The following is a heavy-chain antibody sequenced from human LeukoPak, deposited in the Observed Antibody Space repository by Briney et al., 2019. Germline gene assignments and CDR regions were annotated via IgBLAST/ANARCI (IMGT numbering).Heavy chain of an antibody. CDR3: AKDIFGGDYGDYVFVY. D-gene: IGHD4-17*01. V-gene: IGHV3-30*18. CDR2: ISYDGSNK. J-gene: IGHJ4*02. CDR1: GFSFSNLA. Sequence: PGGSLRLSCAASGFSFSNLAMDWVRQAPGKGLEWVAVISYDGSNKYYADSVKGRFTISRDNSKNTLYLQMNSLRAEDTAVYYCAKDIFGGDYGDYVFVYWGQGTLVTVSS.